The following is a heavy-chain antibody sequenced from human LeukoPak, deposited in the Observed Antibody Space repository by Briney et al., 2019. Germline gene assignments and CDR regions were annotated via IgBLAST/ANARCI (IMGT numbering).Heavy chain of an antibody. CDR2: IYYSGST. CDR1: GGSISSYY. CDR3: AREGGFYRPLDY. J-gene: IGHJ4*02. D-gene: IGHD6-25*01. Sequence: PSETLSLTCTVSGGSISSYYWSWVRQPPGKGLEWIGYIYYSGSTNYNPSLKSRVTISVETSKKQFSLKLSSVTAADTAVYYCAREGGFYRPLDYSGQGTLVTASS. V-gene: IGHV4-59*01.